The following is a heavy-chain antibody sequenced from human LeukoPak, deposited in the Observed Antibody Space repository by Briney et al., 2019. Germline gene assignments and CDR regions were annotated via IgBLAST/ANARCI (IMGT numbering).Heavy chain of an antibody. J-gene: IGHJ4*02. Sequence: PGGSLRLSCAASGFTFSDYYMSWIRQAPGKGLEWVSYISSSGSTIYYADSVKGRFTISRDNAKNSLYLQMNSLRVEDTAVYYCANHLACGSTSCPPFDVWGQGTLVTVSS. D-gene: IGHD2-2*01. V-gene: IGHV3-11*01. CDR2: ISSSGSTI. CDR1: GFTFSDYY. CDR3: ANHLACGSTSCPPFDV.